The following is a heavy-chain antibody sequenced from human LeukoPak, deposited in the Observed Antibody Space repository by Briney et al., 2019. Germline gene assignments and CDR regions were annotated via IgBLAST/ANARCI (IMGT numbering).Heavy chain of an antibody. Sequence: PSETLSLTCTVSGGFIDSYYWSWIRQPAGKGLEWIGRVYTSGITNYNPSLKSRITMSVDTSKNQFSLKLTSVTAADTAVYYCARHNGFDRGYYYYMDVWGKGTTVTVSS. J-gene: IGHJ6*03. V-gene: IGHV4-4*07. CDR3: ARHNGFDRGYYYYMDV. CDR2: VYTSGIT. CDR1: GGFIDSYY. D-gene: IGHD3-9*01.